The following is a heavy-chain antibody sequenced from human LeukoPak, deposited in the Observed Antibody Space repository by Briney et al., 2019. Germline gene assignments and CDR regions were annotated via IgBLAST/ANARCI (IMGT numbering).Heavy chain of an antibody. CDR1: GFMFSNYW. D-gene: IGHD6-13*01. CDR3: ARGTSWIYYSSSWSNGAFDI. V-gene: IGHV3-7*01. Sequence: GGSLRLSCAASGFMFSNYWISWVRQAPGKGLEWVANIKQDGSEEYYVDSVKGRFTISRDSAKNSLYLQMNSLRAEDTAVYYCARGTSWIYYSSSWSNGAFDIWGQGTMVTVSS. J-gene: IGHJ3*02. CDR2: IKQDGSEE.